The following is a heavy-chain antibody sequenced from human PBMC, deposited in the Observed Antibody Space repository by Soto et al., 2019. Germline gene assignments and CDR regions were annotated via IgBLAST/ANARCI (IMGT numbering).Heavy chain of an antibody. D-gene: IGHD3-10*01. V-gene: IGHV3-33*01. CDR2: IWYDGSNK. Sequence: PGGSLRLSCAASGFTFSSYGMHWVRQAPGKGLEWVAVIWYDGSNKYYADSVKGRFTISRDNSKNTLYLQMNSLRAEDTAVYYCARGMEGVRGVAGREQMRAKDNYYYYMDVWGKGTKVTVSS. CDR3: ARGMEGVRGVAGREQMRAKDNYYYYMDV. J-gene: IGHJ6*03. CDR1: GFTFSSYG.